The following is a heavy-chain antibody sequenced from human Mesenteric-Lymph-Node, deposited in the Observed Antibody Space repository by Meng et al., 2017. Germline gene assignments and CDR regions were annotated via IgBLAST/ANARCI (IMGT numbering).Heavy chain of an antibody. J-gene: IGHJ6*02. V-gene: IGHV1-2*06. CDR3: ARDLTTTTALYYYGMDV. D-gene: IGHD1-1*01. CDR1: GYIFTTYY. Sequence: ASVKVSCKASGYIFTTYYIYWVRQAPGLGLEWMGRINPNSGATNYAQKFQGRVTMTRDTSMSTAYMELTRLTSDDTAVYYCARDLTTTTALYYYGMDVWGQGNTVTVSS. CDR2: INPNSGAT.